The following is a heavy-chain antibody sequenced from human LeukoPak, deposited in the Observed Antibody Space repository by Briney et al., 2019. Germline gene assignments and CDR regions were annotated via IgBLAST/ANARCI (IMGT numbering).Heavy chain of an antibody. CDR1: GCTFSSYA. J-gene: IGHJ4*02. Sequence: GGSLRLSCAASGCTFSSYAMSWVRQAPGKGLEWVSAISADASSTYYADSVEGRFTISRYNSKNTLYLQMNSLRADDTAVYYCARGAYGDYDYWGQGTLVTVSS. CDR2: ISADASST. D-gene: IGHD4-17*01. V-gene: IGHV3-23*01. CDR3: ARGAYGDYDY.